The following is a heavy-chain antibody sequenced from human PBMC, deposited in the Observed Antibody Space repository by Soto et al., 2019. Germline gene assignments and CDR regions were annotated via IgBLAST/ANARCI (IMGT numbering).Heavy chain of an antibody. J-gene: IGHJ3*02. CDR1: GFTFSSYA. Sequence: GGSLRLSCAASGFTFSSYAMSWVRQAPGKGLEWVSAISSSGGSTYYADSVKGRFTISRDNAKNSLYLQMNSLRAEDTAVYYCARVAAVAGTTPLGAFDIWGQGTMVTV. V-gene: IGHV3-23*01. CDR2: ISSSGGST. CDR3: ARVAAVAGTTPLGAFDI. D-gene: IGHD6-19*01.